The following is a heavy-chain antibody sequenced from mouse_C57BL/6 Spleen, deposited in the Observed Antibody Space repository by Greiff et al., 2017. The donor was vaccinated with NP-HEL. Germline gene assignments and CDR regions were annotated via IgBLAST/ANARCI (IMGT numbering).Heavy chain of an antibody. V-gene: IGHV1-81*01. CDR2: IYPRSGNT. CDR1: GYTFTSYG. J-gene: IGHJ4*01. D-gene: IGHD1-1*01. CDR3: AKHYYGSSSYYYAMDY. Sequence: VKLMESGAELARPGASVKLSCKASGYTFTSYGISWVKQRTGQGLEWIGEIYPRSGNTYYNEKFKGKATLTADKSSSTAYMELRSLTSEDSAVYFCAKHYYGSSSYYYAMDYWGQGTSVTVSS.